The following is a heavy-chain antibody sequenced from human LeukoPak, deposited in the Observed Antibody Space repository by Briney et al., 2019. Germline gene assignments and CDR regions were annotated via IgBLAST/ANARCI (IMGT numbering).Heavy chain of an antibody. CDR1: GFTFSSYL. CDR3: ARDSSGQSGGYYFDY. D-gene: IGHD6-19*01. V-gene: IGHV3-74*01. CDR2: INSDGSST. J-gene: IGHJ4*02. Sequence: GGSLRLSCAASGFTFSSYLMHWVRQAPGKGLVWVSHINSDGSSTSYADSVKGRFTISRDNAKNSLYLQMNSLRAEDTAVYYCARDSSGQSGGYYFDYWGQGTLVTVSS.